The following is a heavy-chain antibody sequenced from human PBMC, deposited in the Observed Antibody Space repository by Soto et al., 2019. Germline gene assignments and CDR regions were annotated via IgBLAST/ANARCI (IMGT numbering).Heavy chain of an antibody. V-gene: IGHV3-74*01. Sequence: EVQLVESGGGLVQPGGSLRLSCVASGFTLSSHWMHWVRQAPGKGLVWVSRINSDGSATSYADSVKGRFTISRDNAKNTLYLQMNTLRAEDTAVYYCARCGSGSCALWGQGTLVTVSS. CDR1: GFTLSSHW. J-gene: IGHJ4*02. CDR3: ARCGSGSCAL. CDR2: INSDGSAT. D-gene: IGHD3-10*01.